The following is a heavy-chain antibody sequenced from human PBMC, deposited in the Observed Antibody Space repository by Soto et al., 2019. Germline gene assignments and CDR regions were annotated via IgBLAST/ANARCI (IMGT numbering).Heavy chain of an antibody. CDR2: IKGDGSET. Sequence: EVQLVESGGGLVQPGGSLRLSCVASGFTLSSYWMSWVRQAPGKGPEWVANIKGDGSETYYADSVKGRFTISRDNAKNSLLLEMNSLRAEDTALYYCARCVGAVAGSNLGQGTLVTVSS. CDR3: ARCVGAVAGSN. V-gene: IGHV3-7*05. CDR1: GFTLSSYW. D-gene: IGHD6-19*01. J-gene: IGHJ1*01.